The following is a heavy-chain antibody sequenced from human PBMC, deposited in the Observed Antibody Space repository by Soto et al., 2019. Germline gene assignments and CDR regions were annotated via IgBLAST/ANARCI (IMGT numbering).Heavy chain of an antibody. CDR3: AKQGSWDTNAYSDY. CDR1: GFTFSSYA. J-gene: IGHJ4*02. D-gene: IGHD2-8*01. V-gene: IGHV3-23*01. Sequence: EVQLLESGGGLVQPGGSLRLSCAASGFTFSSYAMTWVRQAPGKGLEWVSGLSGSCETTYYADSVKGRFTISRDNSKNTLYLQMNSLRVEDTAVYFCAKQGSWDTNAYSDYWGQGTLVTVSS. CDR2: LSGSCETT.